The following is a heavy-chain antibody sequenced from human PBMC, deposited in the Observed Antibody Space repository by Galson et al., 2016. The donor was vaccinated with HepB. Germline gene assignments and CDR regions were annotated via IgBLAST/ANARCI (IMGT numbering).Heavy chain of an antibody. CDR1: GGSVFTSRPY. V-gene: IGHV4-39*01. Sequence: SETLSLTCNIFGGSVFTSRPYWGWIRQSPGKGLEWIGSVYYSGSAYYNPSPSGRVSISLDTSKTQVSLKLSTVTAADTAVYYCARSIPVSGTLLASWGQGTLVTVSS. CDR2: VYYSGSA. CDR3: ARSIPVSGTLLAS. D-gene: IGHD6-19*01. J-gene: IGHJ5*02.